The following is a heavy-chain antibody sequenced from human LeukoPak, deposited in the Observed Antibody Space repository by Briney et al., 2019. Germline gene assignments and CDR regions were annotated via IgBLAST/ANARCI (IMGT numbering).Heavy chain of an antibody. CDR2: IYYSGST. D-gene: IGHD1-26*01. CDR3: ARRLAVGATTWFDP. V-gene: IGHV4-59*08. Sequence: SETLSLTCTVSGGSISSYYWSWIRQPPGKGLEWIGYIYYSGSTNYNPSLKSRVTISVDTSKNQFSLKLSSVTAADTAVYYCARRLAVGATTWFDPWGQGTLVTVSS. CDR1: GGSISSYY. J-gene: IGHJ5*02.